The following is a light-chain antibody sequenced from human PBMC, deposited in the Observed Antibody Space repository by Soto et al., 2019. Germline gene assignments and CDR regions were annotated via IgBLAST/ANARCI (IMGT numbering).Light chain of an antibody. V-gene: IGKV1-39*01. Sequence: DIQMTQSPSSLSASVGDRVTITCRASQTINSYLNWYQQKPGKAPQLLIYGASSLQSGVPSRFSGSGSGTDYTLTISSLQPEDFATYHCQQSLSTTWTFGQGTKVDIK. CDR2: GAS. J-gene: IGKJ1*01. CDR1: QTINSY. CDR3: QQSLSTTWT.